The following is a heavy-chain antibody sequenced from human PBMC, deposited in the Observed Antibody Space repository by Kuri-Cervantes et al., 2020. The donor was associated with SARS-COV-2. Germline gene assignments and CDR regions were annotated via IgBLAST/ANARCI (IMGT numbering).Heavy chain of an antibody. J-gene: IGHJ5*02. Sequence: SETLSLTCTVSGGSISSSSYYWGWIRQPPGKGLEWIGSIYYSGSTYYNPSLKSRVTISVDTSKNQFSLKLSSGTAAYTAVYYCARQMMSSITICGVVITKNCFDPWGQGTLVTVSS. D-gene: IGHD3-3*01. V-gene: IGHV4-39*01. CDR2: IYYSGST. CDR1: GGSISSSSYY. CDR3: ARQMMSSITICGVVITKNCFDP.